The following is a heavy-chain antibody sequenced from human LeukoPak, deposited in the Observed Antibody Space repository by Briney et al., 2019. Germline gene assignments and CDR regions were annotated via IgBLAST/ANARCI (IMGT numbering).Heavy chain of an antibody. V-gene: IGHV4-59*01. Sequence: SETQSLTCTVSGVSISSYYWNWIRQPPGQGLEWIGYIYHTETTYNPSLKSRLTISLDTSKNHFSLKLSSLTAADTAVYYCARAHGTGWYPFDYWGQGTLVTVSS. CDR2: IYHTET. CDR3: ARAHGTGWYPFDY. D-gene: IGHD6-19*01. CDR1: GVSISSYY. J-gene: IGHJ4*02.